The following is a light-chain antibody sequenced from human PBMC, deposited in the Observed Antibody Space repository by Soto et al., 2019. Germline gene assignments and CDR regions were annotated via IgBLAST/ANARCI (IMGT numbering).Light chain of an antibody. CDR1: QSVSYN. Sequence: EIVMTQSPATLSVSPGETATLSCRASQSVSYNLAWYQQKPGQGPRLLIYGAFTRATGIPARFSGSGSGTEFTLTISSLQSEDFALYYCQQYKNWPPLTFSGGTKVEIK. J-gene: IGKJ4*01. CDR3: QQYKNWPPLT. V-gene: IGKV3-15*01. CDR2: GAF.